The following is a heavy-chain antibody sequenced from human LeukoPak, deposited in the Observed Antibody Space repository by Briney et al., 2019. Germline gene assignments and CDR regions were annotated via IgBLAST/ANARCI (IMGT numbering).Heavy chain of an antibody. CDR1: GVTLCSYV. CDR3: VKGGY. Sequence: GGSLRLSCSASGVTLCSYVKRWGRPAPGKRLEYVSAISSNWDSTYYADAVKGRFNISRDNSKNPLYLQMSSLRAEDTAVYYCVKGGYWGQGTLVTVSS. V-gene: IGHV3-64D*06. J-gene: IGHJ4*02. CDR2: ISSNWDST.